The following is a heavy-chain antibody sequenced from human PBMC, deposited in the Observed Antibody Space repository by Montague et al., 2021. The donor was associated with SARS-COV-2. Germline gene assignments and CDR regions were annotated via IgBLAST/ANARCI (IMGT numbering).Heavy chain of an antibody. V-gene: IGHV4-31*03. D-gene: IGHD1-20*01. J-gene: IGHJ3*02. CDR3: ARGMYGLTAITDAFDI. CDR2: IYASGTT. CDR1: GGSIRSSDNY. Sequence: TLSLTCTVYGGSIRSSDNYWSWIRQHPGKDLEGIGYIYASGTTYYNPSLRSRVTISVDTSKKQFSLKLSSVTAADTADYYCARGMYGLTAITDAFDIWGQGTTVSVSS.